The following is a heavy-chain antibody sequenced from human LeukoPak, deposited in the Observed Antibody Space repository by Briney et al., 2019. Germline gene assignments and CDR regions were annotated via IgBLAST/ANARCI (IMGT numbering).Heavy chain of an antibody. D-gene: IGHD6-19*01. Sequence: NPGGSLRLSCAASGFTFSNDWMNWVRQAPGKGLEWVGRIKSKIDGGATDYAAPVKGRFTISRDDSKNTLYLQMNSLKTEDTAVYYRTTGGNVFVAGTRAFDLWGQGTMVTVSS. CDR1: GFTFSNDW. CDR2: IKSKIDGGAT. V-gene: IGHV3-15*07. CDR3: TTGGNVFVAGTRAFDL. J-gene: IGHJ3*01.